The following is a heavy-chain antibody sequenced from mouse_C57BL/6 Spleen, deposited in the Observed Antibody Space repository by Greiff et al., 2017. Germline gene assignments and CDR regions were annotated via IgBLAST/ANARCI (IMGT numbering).Heavy chain of an antibody. D-gene: IGHD2-4*01. V-gene: IGHV10-1*01. CDR2: IRSKSNNYAT. Sequence: GGGLVQPKGSLKLSCAASGFSFNTYAMNWVRQAPGKGLEWVARIRSKSNNYATYYADSVKDRFTISRDDSESMLYLQMNNLKTEDTAMYYCIYYDYSYAMDYWGQGTSVTVSS. CDR3: IYYDYSYAMDY. CDR1: GFSFNTYA. J-gene: IGHJ4*01.